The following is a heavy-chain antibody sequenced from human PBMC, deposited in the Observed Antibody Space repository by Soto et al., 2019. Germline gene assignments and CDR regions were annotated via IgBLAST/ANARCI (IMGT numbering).Heavy chain of an antibody. Sequence: GGSLRLSCAASGFTFDDYTMHWVRQAPGKGLEWVSLISWDGGSTYYADSVKGRFTISRDNSKNSLYLQMNSLRTEDTALYYCAKEGALVGARAYYYYYGMDVWGQGTTVTVSS. CDR2: ISWDGGST. D-gene: IGHD1-26*01. J-gene: IGHJ6*02. CDR1: GFTFDDYT. V-gene: IGHV3-43*01. CDR3: AKEGALVGARAYYYYYGMDV.